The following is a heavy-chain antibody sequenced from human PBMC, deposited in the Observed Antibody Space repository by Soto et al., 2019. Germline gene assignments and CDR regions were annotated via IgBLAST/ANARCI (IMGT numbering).Heavy chain of an antibody. V-gene: IGHV3-23*01. CDR2: ISGSGGST. D-gene: IGHD6-13*01. J-gene: IGHJ6*02. CDR3: AKSSHSSSYDEDYGMDV. CDR1: GFTFSSYA. Sequence: SLRLSCAASGFTFSSYAMSWVRQAPGKGLEWVSAISGSGGSTYYADSVKGRFTISRDNSKNTLYLQMNSLRAEDTAVYYCAKSSHSSSYDEDYGMDVWGQGTTVTVAS.